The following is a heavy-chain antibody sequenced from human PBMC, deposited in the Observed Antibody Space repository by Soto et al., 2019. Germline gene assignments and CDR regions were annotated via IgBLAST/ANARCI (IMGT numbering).Heavy chain of an antibody. Sequence: QVQLVQSGAEVKKPGSSVKVSCKASGGTFSSYAISWVRQAPGQGLEWMGGIIPIFGTANYAQKFQGRVTITADKSAITAYMELSSLRSEDTAVYYCARSGITMVRGDAGYYGMDVWGQGTTVTVSS. CDR1: GGTFSSYA. V-gene: IGHV1-69*06. D-gene: IGHD3-10*01. CDR2: IIPIFGTA. CDR3: ARSGITMVRGDAGYYGMDV. J-gene: IGHJ6*02.